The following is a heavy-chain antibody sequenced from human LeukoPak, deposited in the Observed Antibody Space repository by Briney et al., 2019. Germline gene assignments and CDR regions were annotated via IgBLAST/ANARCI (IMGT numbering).Heavy chain of an antibody. D-gene: IGHD1-26*01. V-gene: IGHV4-39*07. CDR2: IHYSGST. CDR3: ARDEGSYTRVDS. CDR1: GGSISSSSYY. J-gene: IGHJ4*02. Sequence: PSETLSLTCTVSGGSISSSSYYWGWIRQPPGKGLEWVGIIHYSGSTYYNPSLKSRVTISADTSKNQFSLKLSSVTAADTAVYYCARDEGSYTRVDSWGQGTLVTVSS.